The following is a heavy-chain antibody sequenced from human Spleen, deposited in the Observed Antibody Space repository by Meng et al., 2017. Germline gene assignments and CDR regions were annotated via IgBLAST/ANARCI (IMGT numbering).Heavy chain of an antibody. D-gene: IGHD3-22*01. V-gene: IGHV3-48*03. CDR1: GFTFSSYE. CDR2: ISSSSDLI. Sequence: GSLRLSCAASGFTFSSYEINWVRQAPGKGLEWVSYISSSSDLIYYADFVEGRFTISRDNAENSLFLQMNSLRAEDTAVYYCARSLYDSDGYYSRFDSWGQGTLVTVSS. J-gene: IGHJ4*02. CDR3: ARSLYDSDGYYSRFDS.